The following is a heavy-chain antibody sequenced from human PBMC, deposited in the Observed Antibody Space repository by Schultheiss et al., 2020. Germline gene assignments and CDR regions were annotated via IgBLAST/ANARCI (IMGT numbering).Heavy chain of an antibody. J-gene: IGHJ4*02. CDR3: CGFFEQCPIDY. D-gene: IGHD3-3*01. V-gene: IGHV3-66*01. CDR1: GYTFDSHP. Sequence: GGSLRLSCAASGYTFDSHPMSWVRQAPGKGLEWVSLIYSGGTTYYADSVNGRFTISRDNSKNTLYFQMNSLRAEDAAVFYCCGFFEQCPIDYWGQGTLVTVSS. CDR2: IYSGGTT.